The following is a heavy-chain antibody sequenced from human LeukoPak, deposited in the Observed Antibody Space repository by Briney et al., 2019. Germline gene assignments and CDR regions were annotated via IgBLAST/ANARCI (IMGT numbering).Heavy chain of an antibody. CDR3: AKSTYYYDTFVNAFDF. CDR2: IYYGGST. Sequence: SETLSLTCTVSGGSISSGSYYWGWIRQPPGKGLEWIGSIYYGGSTYYNASLRSRVTTSVDTSKNQFSLKLRSVTAADTAVYYCAKSTYYYDTFVNAFDFWGQGTVVTVSS. CDR1: GGSISSGSYY. D-gene: IGHD3-22*01. V-gene: IGHV4-39*07. J-gene: IGHJ3*01.